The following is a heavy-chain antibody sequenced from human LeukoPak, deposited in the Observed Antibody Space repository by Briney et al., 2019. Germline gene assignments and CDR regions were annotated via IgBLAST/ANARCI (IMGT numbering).Heavy chain of an antibody. CDR3: ASLVGGYYPPVEAFDV. CDR2: INGDGSTT. V-gene: IGHV3-74*01. J-gene: IGHJ3*01. CDR1: GFSFRSCW. Sequence: GGSLRLSCAASGFSFRSCWMHWVRQAPGKELVRVSRINGDGSTTNYADSVRGRFTISRDNAKNTLYLQMNSLRADDSAVYFRASLVGGYYPPVEAFDVWGQGTMVTVSS. D-gene: IGHD3-3*01.